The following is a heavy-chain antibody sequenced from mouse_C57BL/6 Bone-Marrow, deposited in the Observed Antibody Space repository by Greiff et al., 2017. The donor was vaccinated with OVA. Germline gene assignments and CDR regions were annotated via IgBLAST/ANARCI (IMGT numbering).Heavy chain of an antibody. V-gene: IGHV1-64*01. J-gene: IGHJ3*01. CDR1: GYTFTSYW. D-gene: IGHD6-1*01. CDR2: IHPNSGST. Sequence: QVQLQQPGAELVKPGASVKLSCKASGYTFTSYWMHWVKQRPGQGLEWIGMIHPNSGSTNYNEKFKSKGSLTVDKSSSTAYMQLSSLTSEDSAVYYCARGGAASPFAYWGQGTLVTVSA. CDR3: ARGGAASPFAY.